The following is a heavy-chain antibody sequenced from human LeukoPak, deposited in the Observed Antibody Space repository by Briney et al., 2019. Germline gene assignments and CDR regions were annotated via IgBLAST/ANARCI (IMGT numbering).Heavy chain of an antibody. CDR1: GFTFNTYT. CDR3: ARDSSSWEIFDY. Sequence: GGSLRLSCAASGFTFNTYTMNWVRQAPGKGLEWVSYISGSSGIIDYADSVRGRFTISRDNAKNSLYLQMNSLRAEDTAVYYCARDSSSWEIFDYWGQGTLVTVSS. D-gene: IGHD6-13*01. CDR2: ISGSSGII. V-gene: IGHV3-48*01. J-gene: IGHJ4*02.